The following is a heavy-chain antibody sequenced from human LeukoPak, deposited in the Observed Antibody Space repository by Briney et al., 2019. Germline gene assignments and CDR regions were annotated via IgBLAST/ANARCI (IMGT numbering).Heavy chain of an antibody. CDR1: GFTFSSYA. Sequence: PGGSLRLSCAASGFTFSSYAMSWVRQAPGKGLEWVSGISGSGDGTYYADSVKGRFTISRDNSKNTLYLQMNSLRAEDSAVYSCAKGVYSTGDPTSHFDYWGQGTLVTVSS. CDR3: AKGVYSTGDPTSHFDY. D-gene: IGHD6-19*01. J-gene: IGHJ4*02. CDR2: ISGSGDGT. V-gene: IGHV3-23*01.